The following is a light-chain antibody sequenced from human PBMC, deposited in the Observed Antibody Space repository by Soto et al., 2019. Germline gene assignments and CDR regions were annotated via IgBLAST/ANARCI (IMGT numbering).Light chain of an antibody. Sequence: QSALTQPASVSGSPGQSITISCTGTINDFGNYNLVSWYQHYPGQAPKLMLYEGSKRPSGVSDRFSGSKFGSTASLTISGLQAEDEADYYCCSYAGTSTFVFGGGTKVTVL. J-gene: IGLJ3*02. CDR2: EGS. CDR1: INDFGNYNL. CDR3: CSYAGTSTFV. V-gene: IGLV2-23*03.